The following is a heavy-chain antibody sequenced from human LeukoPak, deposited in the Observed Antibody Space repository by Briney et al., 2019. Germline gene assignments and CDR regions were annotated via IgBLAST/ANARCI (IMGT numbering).Heavy chain of an antibody. CDR3: AREGRNGGYDLYYFDY. CDR1: GGSISSGSYY. CDR2: IYTSGNT. J-gene: IGHJ4*02. V-gene: IGHV4-61*02. D-gene: IGHD5-12*01. Sequence: SQTLSLTCTVSGGSISSGSYYWSWIRQPAGKGLEWIGRIYTSGNTYYNPSLKSRVTLSVDTSKNHFSLKLNSVTAADTAVYYCAREGRNGGYDLYYFDYWGQGTLVTVSS.